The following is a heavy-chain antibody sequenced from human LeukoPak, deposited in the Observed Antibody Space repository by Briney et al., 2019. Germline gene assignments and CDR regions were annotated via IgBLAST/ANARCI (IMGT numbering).Heavy chain of an antibody. V-gene: IGHV4-59*01. J-gene: IGHJ4*02. D-gene: IGHD1-26*01. CDR3: ARGETSGSLY. CDR1: GGSISSYY. Sequence: SETLSLTCTVSGGSISSYYWSWIRQPPGKGLEWIGYIYYSGGTNYNPSLKSRVTISVDTSKNQFSLKLSSVTAADTAVYYCARGETSGSLYWGQGTLVTVSS. CDR2: IYYSGGT.